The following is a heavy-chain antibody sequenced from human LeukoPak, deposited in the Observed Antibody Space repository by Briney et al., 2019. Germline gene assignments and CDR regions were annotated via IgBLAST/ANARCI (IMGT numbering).Heavy chain of an antibody. CDR1: GYTFTGYY. J-gene: IGHJ4*02. V-gene: IGHV1-2*02. D-gene: IGHD6-6*01. CDR2: INPNSGGT. CDR3: AREMYSSSVSDY. Sequence: GASVKVSCKASGYTFTGYYMHWVRQAHGQGLEWMGWINPNSGGTNYAQKFQGRVTMTRDTSISTAYMELSRLRSDDTAVYYCAREMYSSSVSDYWGQGTLVTVSS.